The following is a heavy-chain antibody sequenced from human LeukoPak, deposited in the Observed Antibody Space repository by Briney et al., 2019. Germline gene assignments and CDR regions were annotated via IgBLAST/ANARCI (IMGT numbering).Heavy chain of an antibody. D-gene: IGHD6-19*01. V-gene: IGHV1-8*02. CDR3: ARRAEYSSGWYPHYYYYGMDV. Sequence: GASVKVSCKASGYTFTGYYMHWVRQAPGQGLEWMGWMNPNSGNTGYAQKFQGRVTMTRNTSISTAYMELSSLRSEDTAVYYCARRAEYSSGWYPHYYYYGMDVWGQGTTVTVSS. CDR2: MNPNSGNT. J-gene: IGHJ6*02. CDR1: GYTFTGYY.